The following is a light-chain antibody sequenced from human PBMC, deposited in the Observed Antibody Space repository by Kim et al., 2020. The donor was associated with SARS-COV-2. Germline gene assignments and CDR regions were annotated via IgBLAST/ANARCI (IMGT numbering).Light chain of an antibody. J-gene: IGLJ1*01. CDR3: SSYAGSNNYV. Sequence: GQSVTISCTGTSSDVGGYSYVSWYQQHPGKAPKLMIYEVSKRPSGVPDRFSGSKSGNTASLTVSGLQAEDEADYYCSSYAGSNNYVFGTGTKVTVL. V-gene: IGLV2-8*01. CDR1: SSDVGGYSY. CDR2: EVS.